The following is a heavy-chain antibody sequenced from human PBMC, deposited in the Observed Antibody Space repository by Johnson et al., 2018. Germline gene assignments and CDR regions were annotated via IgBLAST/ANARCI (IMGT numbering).Heavy chain of an antibody. J-gene: IGHJ6*03. Sequence: QVQLQESGPGLVKPSETLSLICTVSGDSIRSYYWSWIRQPPGKGLEWIGFIYYSGSTNYNPSLKSRVTISVDTSKNQFSLMLTSVTAADTAVNYWARGYRQWLTASGGFYYFYMDVWGKGTTVTVSS. CDR1: GDSIRSYY. V-gene: IGHV4-59*01. CDR3: ARGYRQWLTASGGFYYFYMDV. D-gene: IGHD6-19*01. CDR2: IYYSGST.